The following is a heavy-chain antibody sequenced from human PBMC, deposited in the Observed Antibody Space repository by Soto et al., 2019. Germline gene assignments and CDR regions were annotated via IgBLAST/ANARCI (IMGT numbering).Heavy chain of an antibody. J-gene: IGHJ6*02. Sequence: QVQLVESGGGVVQPGRSLRLSCAASGFTFSSYGMHWVRQAPGKGLEWVAVIWYDGSNKYYADSVKGRFTISRDNSKNTLYLQMNSLRAEDTAVYYCARDYLPELVWSGLFYYYYGMDVWGQGTTVTVSS. CDR3: ARDYLPELVWSGLFYYYYGMDV. D-gene: IGHD3-3*01. CDR1: GFTFSSYG. V-gene: IGHV3-33*01. CDR2: IWYDGSNK.